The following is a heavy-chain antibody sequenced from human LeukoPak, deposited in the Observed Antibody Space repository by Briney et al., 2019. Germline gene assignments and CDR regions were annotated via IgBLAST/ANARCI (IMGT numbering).Heavy chain of an antibody. CDR3: ARDFGYGDYFFDD. J-gene: IGHJ4*02. CDR1: GGSFSGYY. CDR2: INHSGST. Sequence: SETLSLTCAVYGGSFSGYYWSWIRQPPGRGLEWIGEINHSGSTNYNPSLKSRVTMSVDTSKNQFSLKLSSVTAADTAVYYCARDFGYGDYFFDDWGQGTLVTVSS. V-gene: IGHV4-34*01. D-gene: IGHD4-17*01.